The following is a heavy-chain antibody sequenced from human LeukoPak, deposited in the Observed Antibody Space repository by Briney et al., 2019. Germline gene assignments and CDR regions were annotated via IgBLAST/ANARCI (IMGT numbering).Heavy chain of an antibody. V-gene: IGHV1-46*01. Sequence: ASVKVSCKASGYTFTSYYMHWVRQAPGQGLEWMGIINPSGGSTSYAQKFQGRVTMTRDTSTSTVYMELSSLRSEDTAVYYCARDLWFGEFLSHAFDIWGQGTMVTVSS. CDR2: INPSGGST. J-gene: IGHJ3*02. CDR3: ARDLWFGEFLSHAFDI. D-gene: IGHD3-10*01. CDR1: GYTFTSYY.